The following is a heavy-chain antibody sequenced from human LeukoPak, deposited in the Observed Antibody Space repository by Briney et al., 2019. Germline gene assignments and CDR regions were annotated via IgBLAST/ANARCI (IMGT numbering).Heavy chain of an antibody. CDR3: ARGAEGIAASDSNFDY. CDR2: ISTSSSYI. Sequence: GSLRLSCAGSGFTFSSHSMNWVRQAPGKGLEWVSSISTSSSYIDYADSVKGRFTISRDNAKKSLYLQMNSLRAEDTAVHYCARGAEGIAASDSNFDYWGQGMLVTVSS. V-gene: IGHV3-21*01. D-gene: IGHD6-13*01. J-gene: IGHJ4*02. CDR1: GFTFSSHS.